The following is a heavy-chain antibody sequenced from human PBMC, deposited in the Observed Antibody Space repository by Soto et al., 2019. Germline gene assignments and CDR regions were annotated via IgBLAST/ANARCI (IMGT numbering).Heavy chain of an antibody. CDR2: ISGSGGVT. CDR1: GFTFTTYA. V-gene: IGHV3-23*01. CDR3: AKDPLTVPLSQFAY. D-gene: IGHD4-17*01. Sequence: EVQLLESGGGLVQPGGSLRLSCAASGFTFTTYAMSWVRQAPGKGLEWVADISGSGGVTYYADSVKGRFTVPRDNFKNTLYLQMNSLRAEDTAMYYCAKDPLTVPLSQFAYWGQGTLVTVSS. J-gene: IGHJ4*02.